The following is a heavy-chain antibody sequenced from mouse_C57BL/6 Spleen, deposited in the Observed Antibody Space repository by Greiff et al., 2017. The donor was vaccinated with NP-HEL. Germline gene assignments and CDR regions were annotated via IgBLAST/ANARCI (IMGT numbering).Heavy chain of an antibody. J-gene: IGHJ3*01. V-gene: IGHV5-9*01. CDR3: ARGSSGYVSAGFAY. CDR1: GFTFSSYT. Sequence: EVQGVESGGGLVKPGGSLKLSCAASGFTFSSYTMSWVRQTPEKRLEWVATISGGGGNTYYPDSVKGRFTISRDNAKNTLYLQMSSLRSEDTALYYCARGSSGYVSAGFAYWGQGTLVTVSA. CDR2: ISGGGGNT. D-gene: IGHD3-2*02.